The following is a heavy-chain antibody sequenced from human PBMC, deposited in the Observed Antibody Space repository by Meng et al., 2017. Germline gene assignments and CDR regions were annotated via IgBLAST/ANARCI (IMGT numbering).Heavy chain of an antibody. J-gene: IGHJ4*02. V-gene: IGHV3-7*01. Sequence: GESLKISCAASGFTFSSYWMTWVRQAPGKGLEWVANIKEDGSEKFYVDSVKGRFTISRDNAKNSLYLQMNSLRAEDTAVYYCARARYDYVWGSYRYRGLDYWGQGTLVTVSS. D-gene: IGHD3-16*02. CDR1: GFTFSSYW. CDR2: IKEDGSEK. CDR3: ARARYDYVWGSYRYRGLDY.